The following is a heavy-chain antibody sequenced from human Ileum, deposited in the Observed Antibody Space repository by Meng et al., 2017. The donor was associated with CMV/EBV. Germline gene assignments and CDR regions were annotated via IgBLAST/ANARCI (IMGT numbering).Heavy chain of an antibody. CDR1: GFSFSTYW. Sequence: GGSLRLSCAASGFSFSTYWMTWVRQAPGKGLEWLANIKEDGGQKNYVDSLKGRLTISRDNAKNSLYLQMNTLRADDTAVYYCVRDAGWFHFDYWGQGTLVTVSS. J-gene: IGHJ4*02. CDR3: VRDAGWFHFDY. D-gene: IGHD2-15*01. CDR2: IKEDGGQK. V-gene: IGHV3-7*01.